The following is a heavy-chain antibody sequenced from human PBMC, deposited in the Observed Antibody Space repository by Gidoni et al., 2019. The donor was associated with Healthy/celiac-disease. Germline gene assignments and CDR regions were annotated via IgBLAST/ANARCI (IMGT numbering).Heavy chain of an antibody. J-gene: IGHJ4*02. D-gene: IGHD3-22*01. CDR2: IYYSGST. Sequence: QVQLQESGPGLMKPSETLSLTCTVSGGSISSYYWSWIRQPPGKGLEWIGYIYYSGSTNYNPSLKSRVTISVDTSKNQFSLKLSSVTAADTAVYYCARFYYDSSGSCFDYWGQGTLVTVSS. CDR3: ARFYYDSSGSCFDY. CDR1: GGSISSYY. V-gene: IGHV4-59*01.